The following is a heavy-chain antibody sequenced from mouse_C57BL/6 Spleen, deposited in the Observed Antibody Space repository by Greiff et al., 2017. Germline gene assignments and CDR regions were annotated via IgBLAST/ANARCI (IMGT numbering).Heavy chain of an antibody. CDR1: GYTFTGYW. V-gene: IGHV1-9*01. J-gene: IGHJ4*01. CDR3: ARRYDGYPYAMDY. CDR2: ILPGSGST. Sequence: VQLQQSGAELMKPGASVKLSCKATGYTFTGYWIEWVKQRPGHGLEWIGEILPGSGSTNYNEKFKGKATFTADTSSNTAYMQFSSLTTEVSAIYYCARRYDGYPYAMDYWGQGTSVTVSS. D-gene: IGHD2-2*01.